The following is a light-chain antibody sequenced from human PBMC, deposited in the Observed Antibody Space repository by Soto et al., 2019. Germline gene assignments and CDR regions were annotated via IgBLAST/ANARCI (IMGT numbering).Light chain of an antibody. Sequence: DIQMTQSPASLSASVGDRVTVTCRASQSIGRNLNWYQQKPGKAPKLLIYTSSNLQSGVPSRFSGSGSGTDFILIIRSLQPEDFASYYCQQSYSTPPTFGQGTKVDIK. J-gene: IGKJ1*01. CDR2: TSS. CDR3: QQSYSTPPT. CDR1: QSIGRN. V-gene: IGKV1-39*01.